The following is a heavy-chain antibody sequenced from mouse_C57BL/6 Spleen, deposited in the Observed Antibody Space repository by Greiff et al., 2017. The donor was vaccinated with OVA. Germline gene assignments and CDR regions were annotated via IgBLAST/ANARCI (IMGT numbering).Heavy chain of an antibody. V-gene: IGHV1-50*01. Sequence: QVQLKQPGAELVKPGASVKLSCKASGYTFTSYWMQWVKQRPGQGLEWIGEIDPSDSYTNYNQKFKGKATLTVDTSSSTAYMQLSSLTSEDSAVYYCARKGGYDAFDYWGQGTTLTVSS. CDR3: ARKGGYDAFDY. CDR1: GYTFTSYW. J-gene: IGHJ2*01. D-gene: IGHD2-2*01. CDR2: IDPSDSYT.